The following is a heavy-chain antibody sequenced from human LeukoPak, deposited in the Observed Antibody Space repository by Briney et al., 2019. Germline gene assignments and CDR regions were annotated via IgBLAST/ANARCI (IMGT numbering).Heavy chain of an antibody. CDR1: GGSISSYY. CDR2: IYYSGST. Sequence: SETLSLTCTVSGGSISSYYWSWIRQPPGKGLEWIGYIYYSGSTYYNPSLKSRVTISVDTSKNQFSLKLSSVTAADTAVYYCTRERVNFGAFDIWGQGTMVTVS. CDR3: TRERVNFGAFDI. D-gene: IGHD3-16*01. J-gene: IGHJ3*02. V-gene: IGHV4-30-4*01.